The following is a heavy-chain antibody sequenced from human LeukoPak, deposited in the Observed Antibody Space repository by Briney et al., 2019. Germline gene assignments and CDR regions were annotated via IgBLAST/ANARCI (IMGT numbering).Heavy chain of an antibody. V-gene: IGHV1-18*01. CDR1: GYTFTSYG. CDR3: ARDPAITRYNWNDEGFYYYMDV. D-gene: IGHD1-1*01. CDR2: ISAYNGNT. J-gene: IGHJ6*03. Sequence: GASVKVSCKASGYTFTSYGISWVRQAPGQGLEWMGWISAYNGNTNYAQKLQGRVTMTTDTSTSTAYMELRSLRSDDTAVYYCARDPAITRYNWNDEGFYYYMDVWGKGTTVTVSS.